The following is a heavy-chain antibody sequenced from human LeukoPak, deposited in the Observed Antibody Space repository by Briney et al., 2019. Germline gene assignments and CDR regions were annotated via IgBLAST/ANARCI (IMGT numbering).Heavy chain of an antibody. Sequence: SETLSLTCTVSGGSISSYYWSWIRQPPGKGLEWIGYIYYSGSTNYNPSLKSRVTISVDTSKNQFSLKLSSVTAADTAVYYCARLSHDATVTNINWYFDLWGRGTLVTVSS. D-gene: IGHD4-17*01. CDR2: IYYSGST. CDR1: GGSISSYY. V-gene: IGHV4-59*08. CDR3: ARLSHDATVTNINWYFDL. J-gene: IGHJ2*01.